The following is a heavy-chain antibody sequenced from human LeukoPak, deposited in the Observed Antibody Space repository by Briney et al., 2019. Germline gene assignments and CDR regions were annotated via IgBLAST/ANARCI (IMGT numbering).Heavy chain of an antibody. V-gene: IGHV3-23*01. J-gene: IGHJ6*03. CDR2: ISGSGGRT. CDR3: AKGRGHCINGVCHNYYYMDV. D-gene: IGHD2-8*01. CDR1: GFTFSSYA. Sequence: PGGSLRLSCAASGFTFSSYAMSWVRQAPGKGLEWVSSISGSGGRTDYADSVKGRFTISRDNSKNTLYLQMSSLRADDTAMYYCAKGRGHCINGVCHNYYYMDVWGKGTTVTVS.